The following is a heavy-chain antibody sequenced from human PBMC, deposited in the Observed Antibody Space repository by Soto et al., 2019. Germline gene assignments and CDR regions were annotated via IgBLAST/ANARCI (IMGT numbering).Heavy chain of an antibody. J-gene: IGHJ6*03. Sequence: EVQLAESGGGLAQPGGSLRLSCAASGFTLSGYAMDWDRQAPGKGLEYVSGISSNGVGTYYANSVQGRFTISRDNSKNTVYLQMGSLRPEDMAVYYCARRARPDFYYMDVWCKGTTVTVSS. CDR2: ISSNGVGT. CDR3: ARRARPDFYYMDV. V-gene: IGHV3-64*01. D-gene: IGHD6-6*01. CDR1: GFTLSGYA.